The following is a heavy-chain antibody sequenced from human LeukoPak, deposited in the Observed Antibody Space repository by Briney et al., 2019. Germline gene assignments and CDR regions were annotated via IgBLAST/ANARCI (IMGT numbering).Heavy chain of an antibody. D-gene: IGHD5-24*01. Sequence: PGGSLRLSCAASGFTFSNYAMHWVRQAPGKGLEWVAVISYDGSNKYFADSVKGRFTISRDNSKNTLYLQMNSLRAEDTAVYYCAIRAVEMATILDYWGQGTLVTVSS. CDR1: GFTFSNYA. J-gene: IGHJ4*02. CDR2: ISYDGSNK. V-gene: IGHV3-30*14. CDR3: AIRAVEMATILDY.